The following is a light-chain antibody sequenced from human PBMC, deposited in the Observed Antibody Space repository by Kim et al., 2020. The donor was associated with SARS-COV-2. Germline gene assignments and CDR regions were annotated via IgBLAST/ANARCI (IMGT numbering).Light chain of an antibody. CDR1: SSDGSGYNY. J-gene: IGLJ3*02. CDR3: SSYAGSRWV. Sequence: PGQSVTISCTGSSSDGSGYNYGSWYQQQPGKAPKLMIYEVRKRPSGVPDRFSGSKSGNTASLTVSGLQAEDEDYYDCSSYAGSRWVFGGGTQLTVL. V-gene: IGLV2-8*01. CDR2: EVR.